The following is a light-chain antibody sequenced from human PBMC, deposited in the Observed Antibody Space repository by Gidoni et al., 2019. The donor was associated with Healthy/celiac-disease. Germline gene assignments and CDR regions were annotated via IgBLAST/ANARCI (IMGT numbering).Light chain of an antibody. CDR2: EVR. V-gene: IGLV2-14*01. J-gene: IGLJ2*01. CDR3: SSYTSSSTPVV. Sequence: QSALTQPACVSGSPGQSITISCTGTSSDVGGYNYVAWYQQQPGKAPKLMIYEVRNRPSGVSNRFSGSKSGNTASLTISGLQAEDEADYYCSSYTSSSTPVVFGGGTKLTVL. CDR1: SSDVGGYNY.